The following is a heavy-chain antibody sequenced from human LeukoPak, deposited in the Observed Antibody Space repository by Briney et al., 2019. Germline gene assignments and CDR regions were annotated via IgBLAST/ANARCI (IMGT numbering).Heavy chain of an antibody. V-gene: IGHV1-69*06. D-gene: IGHD3-22*01. CDR2: IIPIFGTA. CDR1: GGTFSSYA. CDR3: ARGDSSGYPIIY. Sequence: GSSVKVSCKASGGTFSSYAISWVRQAPGQGLEWMGGIIPIFGTANHAQKFQGRVTITADKSTSTAYMELSSLRSEDTAVYYCARGDSSGYPIIYWGQGTLVTVSS. J-gene: IGHJ4*02.